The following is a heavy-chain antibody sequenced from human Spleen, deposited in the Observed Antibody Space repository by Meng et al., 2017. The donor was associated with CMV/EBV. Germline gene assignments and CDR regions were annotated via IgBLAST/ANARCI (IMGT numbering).Heavy chain of an antibody. J-gene: IGHJ5*02. D-gene: IGHD3-16*01. V-gene: IGHV1-18*01. CDR1: GYSFTSYD. CDR3: ARGEGSCSP. Sequence: ASVKVSCKPSGYSFTSYDISWVRQAPGQGLEWMGWISTYSGSTKYAQKFQGRVTMTTDTSKGTVYMDLSSLRSDDTAVYFCARGEGSCSPWGQGTLVTVSS. CDR2: ISTYSGST.